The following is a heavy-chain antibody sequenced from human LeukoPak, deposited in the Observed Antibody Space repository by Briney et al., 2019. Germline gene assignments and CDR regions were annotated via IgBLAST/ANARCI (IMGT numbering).Heavy chain of an antibody. CDR1: GGSISSYY. D-gene: IGHD2-8*01. CDR2: IYYSGST. V-gene: IGHV4-59*01. J-gene: IGHJ4*02. Sequence: PSETLSLTCTVSGGSISSYYWSWIRQPPGKGLEWIGYIYYSGSTNYNPSLKSRVTISVDTSKNQFSLKLSSVTAADTAVYYCATAPNVLMAYFDYWGQGTLVTVSS. CDR3: ATAPNVLMAYFDY.